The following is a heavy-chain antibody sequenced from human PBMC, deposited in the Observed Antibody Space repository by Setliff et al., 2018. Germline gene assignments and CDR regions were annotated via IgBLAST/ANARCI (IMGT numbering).Heavy chain of an antibody. CDR1: GYSFTSYW. CDR2: IYPGDSDT. V-gene: IGHV5-51*01. Sequence: GESLKISCKGSGYSFTSYWIGWVRQMPGHCLEWMGIIYPGDSDTRYSPSFQGQVTISADKSISTAYLQWSSLKASDTAMYYCARSQYRAIFGVYYYYYGMDVWGQVTTVTVSS. D-gene: IGHD3-3*01. J-gene: IGHJ6*02. CDR3: ARSQYRAIFGVYYYYYGMDV.